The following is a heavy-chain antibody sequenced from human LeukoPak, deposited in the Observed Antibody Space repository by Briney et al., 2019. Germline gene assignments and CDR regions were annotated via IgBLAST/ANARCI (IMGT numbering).Heavy chain of an antibody. CDR2: IYTSGST. CDR3: ARETYCSSISCQHDAFDI. Sequence: SETLSLTCTVSGGSISGYYWSWIRQPAGKGLEWIRRIYTSGSTYYKPSLKSRVTMSVDTSKNQFSLKLRSVTAADTAVYYCARETYCSSISCQHDAFDIWGQGTMVTVSS. J-gene: IGHJ3*02. D-gene: IGHD2-2*01. CDR1: GGSISGYY. V-gene: IGHV4-4*07.